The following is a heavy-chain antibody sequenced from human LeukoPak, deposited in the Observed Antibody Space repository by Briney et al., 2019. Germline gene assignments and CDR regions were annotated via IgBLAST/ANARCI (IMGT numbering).Heavy chain of an antibody. Sequence: SETLSLTCTVSGGSISSYYCSWIRQPPGKGLEWIGYIYYSGSTNYHPSLKSRVTISVDTSKIQFSLKLSSVTAADTAVYYCARPIVGATTTGYYYYMDVWGKGTTVTVSS. CDR1: GGSISSYY. CDR3: ARPIVGATTTGYYYYMDV. J-gene: IGHJ6*03. V-gene: IGHV4-59*01. D-gene: IGHD1-26*01. CDR2: IYYSGST.